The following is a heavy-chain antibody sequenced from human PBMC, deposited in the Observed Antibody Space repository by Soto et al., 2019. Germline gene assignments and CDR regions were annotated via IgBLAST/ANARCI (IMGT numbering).Heavy chain of an antibody. D-gene: IGHD3-3*01. J-gene: IGHJ6*02. CDR1: GGTFSSYA. CDR3: ARTRKDTYYDFWSGHPTYGMDV. CDR2: IIPIFGTA. V-gene: IGHV1-69*13. Sequence: SVKVSCKASGGTFSSYAISWVRQAPGQGLEWMGGIIPIFGTANYAQKFQGRVTITADESTSTAYMELSSLRSEDTAVYYCARTRKDTYYDFWSGHPTYGMDVWGQGTTVTVS.